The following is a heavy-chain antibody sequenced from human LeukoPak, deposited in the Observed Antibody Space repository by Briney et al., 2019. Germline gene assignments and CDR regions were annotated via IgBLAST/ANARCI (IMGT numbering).Heavy chain of an antibody. CDR1: GFTFDDYA. V-gene: IGHV3-9*01. CDR2: ISWNSGSI. D-gene: IGHD3-22*01. J-gene: IGHJ4*02. Sequence: PGGSLRLSCAASGFTFDDYAMHWVRQAPGKGLEWVSGISWNSGSIGYADSVKGRFTISRDNAKNSLYLQMNSLRAEDTALYYCAKDYYYDSSGYYDYWGQGTLVTVSS. CDR3: AKDYYYDSSGYYDY.